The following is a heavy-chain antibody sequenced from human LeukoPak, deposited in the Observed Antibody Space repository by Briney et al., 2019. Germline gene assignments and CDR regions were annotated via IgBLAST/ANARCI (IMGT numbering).Heavy chain of an antibody. D-gene: IGHD1-14*01. CDR1: GFTFTIYA. Sequence: GGSLRLSCTVPGFTFTIYATHWVRQAPGKGLEWVAVTDGSNTFYADSVKGRFNLSSDKSKNTLYLQMNNLRVEDTAVYYCAKDLIAGAPDYFDSWGQGTLVTVSS. J-gene: IGHJ4*02. CDR3: AKDLIAGAPDYFDS. V-gene: IGHV3-30*18. CDR2: TDGSNT.